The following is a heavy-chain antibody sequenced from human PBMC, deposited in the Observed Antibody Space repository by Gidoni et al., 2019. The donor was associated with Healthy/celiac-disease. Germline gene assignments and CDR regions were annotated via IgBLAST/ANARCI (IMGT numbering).Heavy chain of an antibody. V-gene: IGHV3-23*01. J-gene: IGHJ4*02. CDR2: ISGSGGST. CDR3: AKVQYIPNHYDFWSGGPYFDY. Sequence: EVQLLESGGGLVQPGGSLRLSCAAPGFNFSSHAMSWVRQAPGKGLEWVSAISGSGGSTYYADSVKGRFTISRDNSKNTLYLQMNSLRAEDTAVYYCAKVQYIPNHYDFWSGGPYFDYWGQGTLVTVSS. D-gene: IGHD3-3*01. CDR1: GFNFSSHA.